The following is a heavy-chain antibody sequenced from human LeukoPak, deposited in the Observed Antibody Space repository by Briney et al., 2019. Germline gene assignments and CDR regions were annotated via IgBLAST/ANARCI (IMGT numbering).Heavy chain of an antibody. J-gene: IGHJ4*02. V-gene: IGHV3-7*01. CDR3: LSGGSGSSL. Sequence: GGSLTLSCPASGFSFSSYWMTWFRQAPGKGLEWVANINQGGSQKNYVGSVKGRSTISRDNAKKSLYLEMSSLRAEDTAVYYCLSGGSGSSLRGQGTLVTVSS. CDR1: GFSFSSYW. D-gene: IGHD3-10*01. CDR2: INQGGSQK.